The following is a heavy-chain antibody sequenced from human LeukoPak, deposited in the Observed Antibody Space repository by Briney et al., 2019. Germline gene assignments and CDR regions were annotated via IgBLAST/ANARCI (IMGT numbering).Heavy chain of an antibody. CDR3: ARGPRIAVAGTYFDY. Sequence: GGSLRLSCAASGFTVSSNYMSWVRQAPGKQLEWVAIIYSGSNTYYADSVKGRFSISRDNSKNTVYLQMNSLRAEDTAVYYCARGPRIAVAGTYFDYWGQGTLVTVSS. CDR2: IYSGSNT. CDR1: GFTVSSNY. J-gene: IGHJ4*02. D-gene: IGHD6-19*01. V-gene: IGHV3-66*01.